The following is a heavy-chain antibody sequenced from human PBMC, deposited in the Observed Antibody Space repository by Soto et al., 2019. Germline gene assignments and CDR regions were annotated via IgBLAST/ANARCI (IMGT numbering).Heavy chain of an antibody. V-gene: IGHV5-51*01. J-gene: IGHJ4*02. D-gene: IGHD1-20*01. Sequence: PGESLKISCKGSGYNFATYWIGWVRQMPGKGLEWMGIIYPHDSDTRYSPSFHGQVAISADKSISTAYLQWSSLKASDTAIYYCARRLDNTLDFWGPGTLVTVSS. CDR3: ARRLDNTLDF. CDR1: GYNFATYW. CDR2: IYPHDSDT.